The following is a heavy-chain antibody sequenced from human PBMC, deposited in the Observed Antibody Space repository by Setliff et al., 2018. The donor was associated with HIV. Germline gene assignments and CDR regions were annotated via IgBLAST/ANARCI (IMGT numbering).Heavy chain of an antibody. Sequence: GASVKVSCKASGYTFTSYYMHWVRQAPGQGLEWMGIIDPSGGSTSYAQKFQGRVTMTRDTSTSTVYMELSSPRSEDTAVYYCARESPDSSGYYRAFDIWGQGTMVTVSS. V-gene: IGHV1-46*01. J-gene: IGHJ3*02. CDR3: ARESPDSSGYYRAFDI. D-gene: IGHD3-22*01. CDR2: IDPSGGST. CDR1: GYTFTSYY.